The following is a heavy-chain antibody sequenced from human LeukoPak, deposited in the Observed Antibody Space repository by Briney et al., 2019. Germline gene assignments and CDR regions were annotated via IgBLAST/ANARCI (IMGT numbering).Heavy chain of an antibody. CDR3: ARGWRPYYYDSSGYYPMGY. Sequence: GASVKVSCKASGYTFTSYGISWVRQAPGQGLEWMGWISAYNGNTNYAQKLQSRVTMTTDTSTSTAYMELRSLRSDDTAVYYCARGWRPYYYDSSGYYPMGYWGQGTLVTVSS. CDR2: ISAYNGNT. V-gene: IGHV1-18*01. CDR1: GYTFTSYG. J-gene: IGHJ4*02. D-gene: IGHD3-22*01.